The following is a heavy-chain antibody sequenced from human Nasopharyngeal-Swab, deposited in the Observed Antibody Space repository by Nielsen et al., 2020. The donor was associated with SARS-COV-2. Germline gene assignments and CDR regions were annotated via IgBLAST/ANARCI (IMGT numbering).Heavy chain of an antibody. Sequence: GESLQISCAASGFTFTTYTMNWVRQAPGKGLEWVSSISGSSAYIWYADSVKGRFTVSRDNAKNSLYLQMNNLRADDTAIYYCARTAAFCGGDCYSEYFQHWGQGTLVTVSS. D-gene: IGHD2-21*02. CDR3: ARTAAFCGGDCYSEYFQH. CDR1: GFTFTTYT. CDR2: ISGSSAYI. V-gene: IGHV3-21*01. J-gene: IGHJ1*01.